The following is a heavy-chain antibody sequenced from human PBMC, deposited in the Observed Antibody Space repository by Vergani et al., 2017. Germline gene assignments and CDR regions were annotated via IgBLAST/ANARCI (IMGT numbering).Heavy chain of an antibody. V-gene: IGHV4-31*11. J-gene: IGHJ2*01. Sequence: QVQLQESGPGVVKPSQTLSLTCAVSGGSISSGDHCWTWIRQRPGKGLEWIGYIFYSGTTYDNPSLRSCLTISVDTSQNQFSLNLTSVPAAYTAVYYCARGRGDNWYFDLWGRGTLVTVSS. CDR2: IFYSGTT. CDR3: ARGRGDNWYFDL. D-gene: IGHD3-10*01. CDR1: GGSISSGDHC.